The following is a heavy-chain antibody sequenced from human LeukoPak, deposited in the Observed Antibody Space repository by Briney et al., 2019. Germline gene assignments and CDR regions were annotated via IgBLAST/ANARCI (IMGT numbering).Heavy chain of an antibody. CDR2: IHYSGST. Sequence: TSETLSLTCTVSGGSISSYYWSWIRQPPGKGLVWIGYIHYSGSTNYSPSLKSRVTISVDTSKNQFSLNLTSVTAADSAVYYCARDHRYLGYSNYDYYYYYMDVWGKGTAVTVSS. J-gene: IGHJ6*03. V-gene: IGHV4-59*01. CDR1: GGSISSYY. CDR3: ARDHRYLGYSNYDYYYYYMDV. D-gene: IGHD4-11*01.